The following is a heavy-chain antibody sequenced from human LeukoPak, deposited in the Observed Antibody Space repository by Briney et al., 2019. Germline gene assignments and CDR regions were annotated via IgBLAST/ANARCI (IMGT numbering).Heavy chain of an antibody. CDR1: GFACGFTFSSYA. Sequence: GGSLRLSCAASGFACGFTFSSYAMSWVRQAPGKGLEWVASINGRAATTYYADSVKGRFTISRDNSKNTLYLQMYSLGADDTAVYYCAKAPATGEGYYFYYMDVWGKGTTVTVSS. D-gene: IGHD7-27*01. J-gene: IGHJ6*03. CDR3: AKAPATGEGYYFYYMDV. CDR2: INGRAATT. V-gene: IGHV3-23*01.